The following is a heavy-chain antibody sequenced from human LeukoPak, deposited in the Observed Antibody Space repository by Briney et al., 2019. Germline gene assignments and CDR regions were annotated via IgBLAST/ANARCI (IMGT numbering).Heavy chain of an antibody. J-gene: IGHJ4*02. CDR3: ARSIRDPGEI. Sequence: GSLRLSCTASGFPFSSHGMHWVRQAPGKGLEWVAVISTDGNTKVYADSVRGRFTISRDNSENTVNLQMNSLRDEDTALYFCARSIRDPGEIWGQGTPVTVSS. CDR1: GFPFSSHG. V-gene: IGHV3-30*04. D-gene: IGHD7-27*01. CDR2: ISTDGNTK.